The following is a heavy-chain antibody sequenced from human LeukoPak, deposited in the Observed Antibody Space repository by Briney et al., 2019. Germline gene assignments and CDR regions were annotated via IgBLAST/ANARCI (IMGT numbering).Heavy chain of an antibody. Sequence: GGSLRLSCETSGFTFSSYAMHWVRQAPGKGLEWVAFIRFDGSNKYYADSVKGRFTISRDNSKNTLYLQMNSLRAEDTAVYYCSTDPRLLMYWGHGTLVTVSS. CDR2: IRFDGSNK. J-gene: IGHJ4*01. CDR3: STDPRLLMY. D-gene: IGHD2-8*01. CDR1: GFTFSSYA. V-gene: IGHV3-30*02.